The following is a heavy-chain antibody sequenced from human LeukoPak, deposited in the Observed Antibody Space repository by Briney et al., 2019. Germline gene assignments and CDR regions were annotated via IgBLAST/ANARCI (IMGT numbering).Heavy chain of an antibody. CDR3: ARGHKDIVVVPAAIPLSDVGPKYNWFDP. CDR2: INHSGST. V-gene: IGHV4-34*01. J-gene: IGHJ5*02. D-gene: IGHD2-2*01. CDR1: GGSFSGYY. Sequence: KSSETLSLTCAVYGGSFSGYYWSWIRQPPGKGLEWIGEINHSGSTNYNPSLKSRVTISVDTSKNQFSLKLSSVTAADTAVYYCARGHKDIVVVPAAIPLSDVGPKYNWFDPWGQGTLVTVSS.